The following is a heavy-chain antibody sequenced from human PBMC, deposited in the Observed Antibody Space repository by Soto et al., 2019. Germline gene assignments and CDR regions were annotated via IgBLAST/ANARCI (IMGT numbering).Heavy chain of an antibody. V-gene: IGHV3-7*01. CDR3: ANNTRVPTN. J-gene: IGHJ4*02. D-gene: IGHD1-1*01. Sequence: GGSLRLSCAASGFTFSSNWMSWIRQAPGKGLELLANIKHDGSYKYYVDSVKGRFTISRDNAMNSLYLQMNSLRAEDTGVYYCANNTRVPTNWGQGTLVTVSS. CDR2: IKHDGSYK. CDR1: GFTFSSNW.